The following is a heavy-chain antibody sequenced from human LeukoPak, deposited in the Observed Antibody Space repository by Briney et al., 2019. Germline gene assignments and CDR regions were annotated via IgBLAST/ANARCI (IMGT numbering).Heavy chain of an antibody. D-gene: IGHD6-13*01. Sequence: PGGSLRLSCAASGFTVSDYYMSWVRQAPGKGLEWVSVMYSGGDTYYADSVEGRFTFSRDISKNTLYLQMNGLRTEDTAMYYCARDAPQVPAAGVLASWGQGTLVTVSS. CDR1: GFTVSDYY. CDR2: MYSGGDT. CDR3: ARDAPQVPAAGVLAS. J-gene: IGHJ5*02. V-gene: IGHV3-53*01.